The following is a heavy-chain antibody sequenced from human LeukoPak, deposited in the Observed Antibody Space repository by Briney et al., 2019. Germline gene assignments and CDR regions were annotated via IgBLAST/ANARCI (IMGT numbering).Heavy chain of an antibody. CDR1: GDSMNNYY. CDR2: INYSGST. J-gene: IGHJ3*02. CDR3: AKSNGYGLIDI. D-gene: IGHD3-10*01. V-gene: IGHV4-59*01. Sequence: SETLSLTCTVSGDSMNNYYWSWIRQPPGKGLEWIGNINYSGSTNSNPPLKSRATISVDMSRKHFFLDLSSVTAADTAVYYCAKSNGYGLIDIWGQGTMVTVSS.